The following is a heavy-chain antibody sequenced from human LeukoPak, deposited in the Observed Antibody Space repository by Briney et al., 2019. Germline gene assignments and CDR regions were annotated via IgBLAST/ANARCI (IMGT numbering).Heavy chain of an antibody. CDR2: INHSGST. J-gene: IGHJ4*02. CDR3: ARDRYYGSGSYYNPRRGYFDY. CDR1: GGSFSGYY. Sequence: SETLSLTCAVYGGSFSGYYWSWIRQPPGKGLEWIGEINHSGSTNYNPSLKSRVTISVDTSKNQFSLTLSCVTAADTAVYYCARDRYYGSGSYYNPRRGYFDYWGQGTLVTVSS. V-gene: IGHV4-34*01. D-gene: IGHD3-10*01.